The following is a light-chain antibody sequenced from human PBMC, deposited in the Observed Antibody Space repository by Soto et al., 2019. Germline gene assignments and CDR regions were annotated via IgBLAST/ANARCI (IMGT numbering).Light chain of an antibody. CDR3: QQYRTSPST. V-gene: IGKV3D-20*01. J-gene: IGKJ2*01. CDR1: QSVSSSC. CDR2: DAS. Sequence: EIVLTQSPATLSLAAGERATLSCGASQSVSSSCLAWYQQKPGLAPRLLIYDASSRATGIPDRFSGSGSGTDFTLTISRLEPEDFAVDYCQQYRTSPSTFGQGTKLEIK.